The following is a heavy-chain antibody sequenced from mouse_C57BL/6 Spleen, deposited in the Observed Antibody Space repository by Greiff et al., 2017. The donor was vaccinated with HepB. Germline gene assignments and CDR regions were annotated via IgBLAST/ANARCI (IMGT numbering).Heavy chain of an antibody. CDR1: GFTFSDYY. J-gene: IGHJ2*01. Sequence: EVKLMESEGGLVQPGSSMKLSCTASGFTFSDYYMAWVRQVPEKGLEWVANINYDGSSTYYLDSLKSRFIISRDNAKNILYLQMSSLKSEDTATYYCARVRGPYDGYYNYFDYWGQGTTLTVSS. D-gene: IGHD2-3*01. CDR2: INYDGSST. CDR3: ARVRGPYDGYYNYFDY. V-gene: IGHV5-16*01.